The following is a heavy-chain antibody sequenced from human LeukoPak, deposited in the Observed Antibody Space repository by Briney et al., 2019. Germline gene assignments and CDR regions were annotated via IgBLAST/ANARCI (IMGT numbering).Heavy chain of an antibody. CDR2: IIPIFGTA. CDR3: ARAPGGYYDFWSGYYLDAFDI. D-gene: IGHD3-3*01. J-gene: IGHJ3*02. Sequence: ASVKVSCKASGGTFGSYAISWVRQAPGQGLEWMGGIIPIFGTANYAQKFQGRVTITADESTSTAYMELYSLRSEDTAVYFCARAPGGYYDFWSGYYLDAFDIWGQGTMVTVSS. V-gene: IGHV1-69*13. CDR1: GGTFGSYA.